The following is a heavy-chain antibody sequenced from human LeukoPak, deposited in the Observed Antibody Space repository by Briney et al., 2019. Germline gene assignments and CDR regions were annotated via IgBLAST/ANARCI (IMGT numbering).Heavy chain of an antibody. CDR3: PRGGGQFDY. D-gene: IGHD3-16*01. J-gene: IGHJ4*02. CDR1: GGSISSYY. V-gene: IGHV4-59*08. CDR2: IYYSGST. Sequence: SETLSLTCTVSGGSISSYYWSWIRQPPGKGLEWIGYIYYSGSTNYNPSLKSRVTISVDTSKNQFSLKLSSVTAADTAVYYCPRGGGQFDYWGQGTLVTVSS.